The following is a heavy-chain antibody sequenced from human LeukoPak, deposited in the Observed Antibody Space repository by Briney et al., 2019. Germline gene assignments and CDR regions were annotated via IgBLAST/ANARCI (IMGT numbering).Heavy chain of an antibody. CDR2: ISGSGGST. J-gene: IGHJ4*02. D-gene: IGHD3-16*01. Sequence: PGGSLRLSCAASGFTFSSYAMSWVRQAPGKGLEWVSAISGSGGSTYYADSVRGRFTISRDNSKNTLYLQMNSLRAEDTAVYYCAKDTSAFGGVTRFDYWGQGTLVTVSS. V-gene: IGHV3-23*01. CDR3: AKDTSAFGGVTRFDY. CDR1: GFTFSSYA.